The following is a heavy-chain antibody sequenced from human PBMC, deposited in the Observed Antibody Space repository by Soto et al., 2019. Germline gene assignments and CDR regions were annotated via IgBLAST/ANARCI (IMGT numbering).Heavy chain of an antibody. Sequence: ASVKVSCKASGYTFTSYDINWVRQATGQGLEWMGWMNPNSGNTGYAQKFQGRVTMTRNTSISTAYMELSSLRSEDTAVYYCARGRAGTVYYYYYMDVWGKGTTVTVSS. D-gene: IGHD1-1*01. V-gene: IGHV1-8*01. J-gene: IGHJ6*03. CDR1: GYTFTSYD. CDR3: ARGRAGTVYYYYYMDV. CDR2: MNPNSGNT.